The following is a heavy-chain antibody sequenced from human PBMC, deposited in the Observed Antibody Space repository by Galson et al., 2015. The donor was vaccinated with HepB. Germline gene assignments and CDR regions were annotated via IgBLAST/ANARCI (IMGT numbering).Heavy chain of an antibody. CDR3: ARGPDWEFDY. CDR2: ISSTSTYI. Sequence: SLRLSCAASGFTFSDYSMNWVRQAPGQGLEWVSSISSTSTYIHYADSVEGRFTISRDNAKNSLFLQMSSLRAEDTAVYYCARGPDWEFDYWGQGTLVTVSS. V-gene: IGHV3-21*01. D-gene: IGHD3/OR15-3a*01. CDR1: GFTFSDYS. J-gene: IGHJ4*02.